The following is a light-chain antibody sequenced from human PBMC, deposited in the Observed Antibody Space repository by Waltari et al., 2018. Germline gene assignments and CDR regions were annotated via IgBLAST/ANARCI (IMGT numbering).Light chain of an antibody. CDR3: QHYVRLPVT. CDR1: QSVSRT. Sequence: IVLTQSPGTLSLSPGERATLSCRASQSVSRTLAWYQQKPGQAPRLLIYGAPTRAAGIPDRFSGSGSGTDFSLTISRLEPEDFAVYYCQHYVRLPVTFGQGTKVEIK. J-gene: IGKJ1*01. V-gene: IGKV3-20*01. CDR2: GAP.